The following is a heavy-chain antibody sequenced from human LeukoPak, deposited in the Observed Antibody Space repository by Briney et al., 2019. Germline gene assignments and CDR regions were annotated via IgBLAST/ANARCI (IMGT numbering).Heavy chain of an antibody. CDR1: GGSISRGSYY. CDR2: IYTSGSP. J-gene: IGHJ4*02. V-gene: IGHV4-61*02. CDR3: ARGASVPAATFDY. Sequence: SETLSLTCTVSGGSISRGSYYWSWIRQPPGKGLEWIGRIYTSGSPNYNPSLNRRVTISVDTSKNQFSLKLSSATATDTAVYYCARGASVPAATFDYWGQGTLVTVSS. D-gene: IGHD2-2*01.